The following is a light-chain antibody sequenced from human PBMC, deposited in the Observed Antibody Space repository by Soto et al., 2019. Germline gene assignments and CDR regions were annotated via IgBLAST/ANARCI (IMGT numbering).Light chain of an antibody. J-gene: IGLJ3*02. V-gene: IGLV1-47*01. CDR2: RNN. Sequence: QSVLTQPPSASGTPGQRVNISCSGSSSNIGSNYVYWYRQFPGTAPKLLIQRNNQRPSGVPARFSGSKSGTSASLAISGLQSEDEADYYCAVWDDSLNGWVFGGGTKLTVL. CDR3: AVWDDSLNGWV. CDR1: SSNIGSNY.